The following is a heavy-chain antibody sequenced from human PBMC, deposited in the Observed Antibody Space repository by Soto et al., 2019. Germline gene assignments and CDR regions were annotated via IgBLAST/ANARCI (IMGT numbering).Heavy chain of an antibody. CDR3: ARLPKGSLVTA. CDR2: ISSSGDSI. V-gene: IGHV3-48*02. D-gene: IGHD2-21*02. J-gene: IGHJ4*02. CDR1: GFSFSDHS. Sequence: VQLVESGGGLVYPGGSLTLSCVGSGFSFSDHSMNWVRRAPGKGLQWVSYISSSGDSIHYADSVKGRFTVSRDNAKNTLFLRMNSLRDDDTAMYYCARLPKGSLVTAWGQGTLVTASS.